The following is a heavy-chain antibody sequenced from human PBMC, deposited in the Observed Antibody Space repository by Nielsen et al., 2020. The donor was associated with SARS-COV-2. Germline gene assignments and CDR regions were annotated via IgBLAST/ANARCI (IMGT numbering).Heavy chain of an antibody. D-gene: IGHD6-19*01. CDR2: ISSSSSCI. CDR3: ARAQAPQYSSGWYWRDWFDP. Sequence: GGSLRLSCAASGFTFSSYSMNWVRQAPGKGLEWVSSISSSSSCIYYADSVKGRFTISRDNAKNSLYLQMNSLRAEDTAVYYCARAQAPQYSSGWYWRDWFDPWGQGTLVTVSS. J-gene: IGHJ5*02. CDR1: GFTFSSYS. V-gene: IGHV3-21*01.